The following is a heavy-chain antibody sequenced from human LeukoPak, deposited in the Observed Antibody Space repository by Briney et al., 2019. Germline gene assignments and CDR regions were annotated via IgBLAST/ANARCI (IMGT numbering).Heavy chain of an antibody. V-gene: IGHV4-59*08. CDR2: IYYSGST. J-gene: IGHJ2*01. Sequence: PSETLSLTCTVSDGSISSYYWSWIRQPPGKGLEWIGYIYYSGSTNYNPSLKSRVTISVDTSKNQFSLKLSSVTAADTAVYYCARTYSSGWYWYFDLWGRGTLVTVSS. D-gene: IGHD6-19*01. CDR1: DGSISSYY. CDR3: ARTYSSGWYWYFDL.